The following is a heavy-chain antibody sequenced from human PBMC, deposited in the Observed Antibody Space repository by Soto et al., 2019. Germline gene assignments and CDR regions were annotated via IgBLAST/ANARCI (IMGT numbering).Heavy chain of an antibody. CDR3: ATPLISSGYYFDAFDI. CDR1: GYTFTGYY. D-gene: IGHD3-22*01. J-gene: IGHJ3*02. V-gene: IGHV1-2*02. Sequence: ASGKVSCKASGYTFTGYYMHWVRQAPGQGLEWMGWINPNSGGTNYAQKFQGRVTMTRDTSISTAYMELSRLRSDDTAVYYCATPLISSGYYFDAFDIWGQGTMVTVSS. CDR2: INPNSGGT.